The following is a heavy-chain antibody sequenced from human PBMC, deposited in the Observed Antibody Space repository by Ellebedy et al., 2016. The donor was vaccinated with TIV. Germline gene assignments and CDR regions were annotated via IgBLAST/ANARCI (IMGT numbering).Heavy chain of an antibody. V-gene: IGHV4-31*03. Sequence: MPSETLSLTCTVSGGSISSGGYYWSWIRQHPGKGLEWIGYIYYSGSTYYNPSLKSRVTISVDTSKNQFSLKLSSVTAADTAVYYCAREEYCSSTSCYSFAFDIWGQGTMVTVSS. CDR1: GGSISSGGYY. CDR3: AREEYCSSTSCYSFAFDI. J-gene: IGHJ3*02. CDR2: IYYSGST. D-gene: IGHD2-2*01.